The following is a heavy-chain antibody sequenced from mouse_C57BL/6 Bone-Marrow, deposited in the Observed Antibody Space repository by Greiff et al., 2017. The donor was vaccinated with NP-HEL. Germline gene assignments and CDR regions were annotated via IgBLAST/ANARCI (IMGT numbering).Heavy chain of an antibody. J-gene: IGHJ3*01. CDR2: IYPGGGYT. D-gene: IGHD2-3*01. CDR1: GYTFTNYW. Sequence: QVQLQQSGAELVRPGTSVKMSCKASGYTFTNYWIGWAKQRPGHGLEWIGDIYPGGGYTNYNEKFKGKATLTADKSSSTAYMQFSSLTSDDSAIYYCARSLDGYYGGFAYWGQGTLVTVSA. V-gene: IGHV1-63*01. CDR3: ARSLDGYYGGFAY.